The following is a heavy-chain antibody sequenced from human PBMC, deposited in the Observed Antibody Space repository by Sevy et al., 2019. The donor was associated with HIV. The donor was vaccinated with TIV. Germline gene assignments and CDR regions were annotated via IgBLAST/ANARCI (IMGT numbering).Heavy chain of an antibody. CDR3: ARDRKYPLYYFDY. D-gene: IGHD6-6*01. Sequence: GSLRLSCTVSGYSIRNGYYRAWIRQPPGKGLEWIGSIHHSGITHYNPSLKSRVIISVDTSKNQVSLELSSVTAADTAMYYCARDRKYPLYYFDYWGQGILVTVSS. V-gene: IGHV4-38-2*02. CDR1: GYSIRNGYY. CDR2: IHHSGIT. J-gene: IGHJ4*02.